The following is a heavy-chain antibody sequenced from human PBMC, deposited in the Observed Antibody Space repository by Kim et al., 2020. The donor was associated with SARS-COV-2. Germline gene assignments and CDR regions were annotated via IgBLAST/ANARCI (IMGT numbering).Heavy chain of an antibody. J-gene: IGHJ4*02. CDR1: GGTFSSYA. CDR3: ARSATTVVTHFDN. Sequence: SVKVSCKASGGTFSSYAISWVRQAPGQGLEWMGGIIPIFGTANYAQKFQGRVTITADESTSTAYMELSSLRSEDTAVYYCARSATTVVTHFDNWGQGTLVTVSS. D-gene: IGHD4-17*01. CDR2: IIPIFGTA. V-gene: IGHV1-69*13.